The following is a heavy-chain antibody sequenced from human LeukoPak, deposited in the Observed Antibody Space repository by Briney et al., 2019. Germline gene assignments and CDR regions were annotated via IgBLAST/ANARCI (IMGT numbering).Heavy chain of an antibody. CDR3: ARGVRYGDYGD. J-gene: IGHJ4*02. CDR2: IYHSGST. CDR1: GYSISRGYY. D-gene: IGHD4-17*01. Sequence: SETLSLTCTVSGYSISRGYYWGWIRQPPGKGLEWIGSIYHSGSTYYNPSLKSRVTISVDTSKNQFSLKLSSVTAADTAVYYCARGVRYGDYGDWGQGTLVTVSS. V-gene: IGHV4-38-2*02.